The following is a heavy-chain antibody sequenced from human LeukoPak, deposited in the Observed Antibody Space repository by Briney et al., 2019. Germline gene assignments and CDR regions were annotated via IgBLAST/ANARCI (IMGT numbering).Heavy chain of an antibody. CDR1: GINFRGYS. D-gene: IGHD5-12*01. V-gene: IGHV3-7*01. J-gene: IGHJ4*02. CDR2: MKQDGSEK. CDR3: ARDLGHTGYDLYDY. Sequence: PGGSLRLSCAVSGINFRGYSMAWVRQAPGKGLEWVANMKQDGSEKYYVDSVKGRFTISRDNAKNSLYLEMNSLRVEDMAVYYCARDLGHTGYDLYDYWGQGTLVTVSS.